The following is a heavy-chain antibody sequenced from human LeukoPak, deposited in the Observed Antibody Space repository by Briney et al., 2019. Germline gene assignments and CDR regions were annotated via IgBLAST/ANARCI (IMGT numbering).Heavy chain of an antibody. CDR1: GFTVSSNY. Sequence: GGSLRLSCAASGFTVSSNYMSWVRQAPGKGLEWVSVIYSGGSTYYADSMKGRFTISRDNSKNTLSLQMSSLRAEDTALYYCAKARGTSAATGYYYYMDVWADGITVTVSS. D-gene: IGHD2-2*01. CDR3: AKARGTSAATGYYYYMDV. CDR2: IYSGGST. V-gene: IGHV3-53*05. J-gene: IGHJ6*03.